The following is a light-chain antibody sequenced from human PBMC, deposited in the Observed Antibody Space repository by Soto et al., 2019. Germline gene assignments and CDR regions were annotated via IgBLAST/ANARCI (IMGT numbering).Light chain of an antibody. CDR3: QHYVNWPLT. CDR2: DTS. V-gene: IGKV3-15*01. J-gene: IGKJ4*01. Sequence: ELVMTQSPATLSVSPGERANLSCRASQSVSSNLAWYQQKPGQTPRLLIYDTSIRATGVPARFSGSRSGAEFTLTISSLQSEDFAVYYCQHYVNWPLTVGGVTKVEIK. CDR1: QSVSSN.